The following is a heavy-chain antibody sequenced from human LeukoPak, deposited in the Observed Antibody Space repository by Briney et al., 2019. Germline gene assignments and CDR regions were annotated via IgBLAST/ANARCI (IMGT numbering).Heavy chain of an antibody. CDR2: IYHSGST. J-gene: IGHJ4*02. CDR3: ARNGTNNYFDY. V-gene: IGHV4-38-2*01. CDR1: GFSISSGYY. Sequence: SETLSLTCAVSGFSISSGYYWGWLRQPPGKGLEWIGSIYHSGSTHYNPSLKRRVTISADPSKNQFSLKLSSVTAADTAVYYCARNGTNNYFDYWGQGTLATVSS. D-gene: IGHD2-2*01.